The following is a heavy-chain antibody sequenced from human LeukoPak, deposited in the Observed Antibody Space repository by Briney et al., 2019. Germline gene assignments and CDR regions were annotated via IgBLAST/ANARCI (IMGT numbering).Heavy chain of an antibody. Sequence: SVKVSCKASGGTFSSYAISWVRQAPGQGLEWMGRIIPIFGTANYAQKFQGRVTITTDESTSTAYMELSSLRSEDTAVYYCASYLVPPSEWSDRDWFGPWGQGTLVTVSS. J-gene: IGHJ5*02. CDR1: GGTFSSYA. V-gene: IGHV1-69*05. D-gene: IGHD3-3*01. CDR2: IIPIFGTA. CDR3: ASYLVPPSEWSDRDWFGP.